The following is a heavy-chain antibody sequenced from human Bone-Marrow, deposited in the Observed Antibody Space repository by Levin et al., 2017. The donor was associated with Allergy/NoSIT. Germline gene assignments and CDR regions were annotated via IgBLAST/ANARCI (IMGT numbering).Heavy chain of an antibody. V-gene: IGHV3-11*01. D-gene: IGHD1-7*01. CDR1: GFTFSDYY. CDR3: ARDQGHWNYDGFGSSPFDY. J-gene: IGHJ4*02. Sequence: GGSLRLSCAASGFTFSDYYMSWIRQAPGKGLEWVSYISSSGSTIYYADSVKGRFTISRDNAKNSLYLQMNSLRAEDTAVYYCARDQGHWNYDGFGSSPFDYWGQGTLVTVSS. CDR2: ISSSGSTI.